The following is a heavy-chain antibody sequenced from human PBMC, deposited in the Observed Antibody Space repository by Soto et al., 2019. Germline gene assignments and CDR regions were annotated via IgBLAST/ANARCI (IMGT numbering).Heavy chain of an antibody. D-gene: IGHD6-13*01. V-gene: IGHV1-3*01. Sequence: ASVKVSCKTSGYTFTSYAMHWVRQAPGQRLEWMGWINAGNGNTKYSQKFQGRVTITRDTSASTAYMELSSLRSEDTAVYYCARTSSSWYESWFDPWGQGTLVTVSS. CDR3: ARTSSSWYESWFDP. J-gene: IGHJ5*02. CDR2: INAGNGNT. CDR1: GYTFTSYA.